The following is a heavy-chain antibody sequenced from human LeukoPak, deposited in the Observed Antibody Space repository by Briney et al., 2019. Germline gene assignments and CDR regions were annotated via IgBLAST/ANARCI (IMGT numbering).Heavy chain of an antibody. V-gene: IGHV3-74*01. J-gene: IGHJ4*02. CDR3: AKGGKWDVTPFDY. Sequence: PGGSLRLSCAASGFTFSRFWMHWVRQAPGMGLVWVSRTNEDGTIINYADSVKGRFTISRDNSKNTLYLQVNSLRAEDTAVYYCAKGGKWDVTPFDYWGQGTLVTVSS. CDR2: TNEDGTII. CDR1: GFTFSRFW. D-gene: IGHD1-26*01.